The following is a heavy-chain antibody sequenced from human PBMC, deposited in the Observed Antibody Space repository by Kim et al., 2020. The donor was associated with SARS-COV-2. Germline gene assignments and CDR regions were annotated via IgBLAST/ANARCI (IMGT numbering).Heavy chain of an antibody. D-gene: IGHD2-2*01. J-gene: IGHJ4*02. Sequence: DSVKGRSTTSRDNAKNSLYLQMNSLRAEDTAVYYCARRYCSSTSCTFDYWGQVTLVTVSS. V-gene: IGHV3-48*03. CDR3: ARRYCSSTSCTFDY.